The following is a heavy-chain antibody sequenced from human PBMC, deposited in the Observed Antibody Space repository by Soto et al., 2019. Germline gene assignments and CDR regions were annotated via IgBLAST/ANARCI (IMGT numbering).Heavy chain of an antibody. CDR2: IYHSGST. J-gene: IGHJ6*02. CDR1: GGSISSNKW. D-gene: IGHD2-2*01. Sequence: SETLSLTCAVYGGSISSNKWWSWVRQPPGKGLEWIGEIYHSGSTNYNPSLKSRVTISLDKSKNQFPLKLTSVTAADSAVYYCARDDHIVVVPTSLGAMDVWGQGTTVTVSS. V-gene: IGHV4-4*02. CDR3: ARDDHIVVVPTSLGAMDV.